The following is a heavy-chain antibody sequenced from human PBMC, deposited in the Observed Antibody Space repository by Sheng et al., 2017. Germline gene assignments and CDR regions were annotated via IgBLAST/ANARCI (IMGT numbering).Heavy chain of an antibody. Sequence: QVQLVQSGAEVKKPGSSVKVSCKASGGTFSSYTISWVRQAPGQGLEWMGRIIPILGIANYAQKFQGRVTITADKSTSTAYMELSSLRSEDTAVYYCATDPWGEWLPHNYWGQGTLVTVSS. CDR3: ATDPWGEWLPHNY. D-gene: IGHD3-3*01. CDR2: IIPILGIA. V-gene: IGHV1-69*08. CDR1: GGTFSSYT. J-gene: IGHJ4*02.